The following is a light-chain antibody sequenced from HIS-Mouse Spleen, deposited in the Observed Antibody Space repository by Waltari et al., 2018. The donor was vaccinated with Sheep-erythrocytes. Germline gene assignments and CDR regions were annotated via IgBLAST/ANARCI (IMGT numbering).Light chain of an antibody. J-gene: IGLJ3*02. V-gene: IGLV2-11*01. CDR2: DVS. Sequence: QSALTQPRSVSGSPGQSVTISCTGTSSDVGGYNYVSWYQHHPGKAPKLMIYDVSKRPSGVSNRFSGSKSGNTASLTISGLQAEDEADYYCCSYAGSSTFWVFGGGTKLTVL. CDR1: SSDVGGYNY. CDR3: CSYAGSSTFWV.